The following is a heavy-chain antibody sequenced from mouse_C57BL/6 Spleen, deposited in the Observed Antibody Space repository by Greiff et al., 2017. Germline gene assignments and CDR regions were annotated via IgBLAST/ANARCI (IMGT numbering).Heavy chain of an antibody. Sequence: LVESGAELVRPGASVTLSCKASGYTFTDYEMHWVKQTPVHGLEWIGAIDPETGGTAYNQKFKGKAILTADKSSSTAYMELRSLTSEDSAVYYCARSGVLRYNWFFDVWGTGTTVTVSS. CDR2: IDPETGGT. D-gene: IGHD1-1*01. CDR3: ARSGVLRYNWFFDV. V-gene: IGHV1-15*01. J-gene: IGHJ1*03. CDR1: GYTFTDYE.